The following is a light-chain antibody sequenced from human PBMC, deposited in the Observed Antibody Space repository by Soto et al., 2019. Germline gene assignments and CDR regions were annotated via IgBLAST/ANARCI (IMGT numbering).Light chain of an antibody. CDR2: DAS. J-gene: IGKJ1*01. CDR1: QIISSW. CDR3: QQYRT. Sequence: DIQMTQSPSTLSGSVGDRVTITCRASQIISSWLAWYQQKPGKAPKLLIYDASSLETGVPSRFSGSRSGTEFTLTISSLQPEDFATYYCQQYRTFGQGTKVDIK. V-gene: IGKV1-5*01.